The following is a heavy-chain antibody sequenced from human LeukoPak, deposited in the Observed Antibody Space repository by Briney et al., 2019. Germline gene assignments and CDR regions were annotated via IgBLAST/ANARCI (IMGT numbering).Heavy chain of an antibody. D-gene: IGHD2-8*01. CDR3: AKRGCDTNGCPYYFDY. J-gene: IGHJ4*02. CDR1: GFTFGSYA. CDR2: ISGSGSTT. Sequence: PGGSLRLSCAASGFTFGSYAMNWVRQAPGKGLEWVSTISGSGSTTYYADSVKGRFTISRDNSKNTLYMQMNSLRADDTAVYYCAKRGCDTNGCPYYFDYWGQGTLVTVSS. V-gene: IGHV3-23*01.